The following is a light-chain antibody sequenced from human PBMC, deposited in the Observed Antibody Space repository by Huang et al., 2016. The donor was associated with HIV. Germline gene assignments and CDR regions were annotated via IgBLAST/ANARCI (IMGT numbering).Light chain of an antibody. CDR2: STS. CDR1: QGISNS. Sequence: DPVTITCRASQGISNSVAWYQQKQGKAPKLLLYSTSRLESGVPSRFRGGGSGTDYTLTINSLQPDDFATYYCQQYYTSPTFGQGSKVEIK. V-gene: IGKV1-NL1*01. CDR3: QQYYTSPT. J-gene: IGKJ1*01.